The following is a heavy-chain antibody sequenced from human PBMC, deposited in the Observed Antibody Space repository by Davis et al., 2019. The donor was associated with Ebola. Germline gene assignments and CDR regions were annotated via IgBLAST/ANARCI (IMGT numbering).Heavy chain of an antibody. CDR3: ARLRYSSGSNWFDP. Sequence: ASVKVSCKASGYTFTGYYMHWVRKAPGQGLEWMGWINPNSGGTNYAQKFQGWVTMTTDTSTSTAYMELRSLRSDDTAVYYCARLRYSSGSNWFDPWGQGTLVTVSS. CDR2: INPNSGGT. D-gene: IGHD6-19*01. CDR1: GYTFTGYY. J-gene: IGHJ5*02. V-gene: IGHV1-2*04.